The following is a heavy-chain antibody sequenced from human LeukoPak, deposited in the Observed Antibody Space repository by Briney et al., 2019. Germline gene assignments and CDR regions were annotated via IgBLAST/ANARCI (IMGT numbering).Heavy chain of an antibody. V-gene: IGHV4-34*01. Sequence: SETLSLTCAVYGGSFSGYYWSWIHQPPGKGLEWIGEINHSGSTNYNPSLKRRVTISVDTSKNQFSLKLSSVTAADTAVYYCARGGGAIFGYYYYMDVWGKGTTVTVSS. CDR2: INHSGST. CDR3: ARGGGAIFGYYYYMDV. D-gene: IGHD3-3*01. J-gene: IGHJ6*03. CDR1: GGSFSGYY.